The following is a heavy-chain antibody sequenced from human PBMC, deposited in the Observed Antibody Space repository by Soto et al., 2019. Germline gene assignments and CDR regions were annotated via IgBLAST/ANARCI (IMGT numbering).Heavy chain of an antibody. D-gene: IGHD3-3*01. CDR2: IKQDGSEK. J-gene: IGHJ4*02. V-gene: IGHV3-7*01. CDR3: ARVSRLRFLEWLFDY. CDR1: GFTFSSYW. Sequence: GGSLRLSCAASGFTFSSYWMSWVRQAPGKGLEWVANIKQDGSEKYYVDSVKGRFTISRDNAKNSLYLQMNSLRAEDTAVYYCARVSRLRFLEWLFDYWGQGTLVTVSS.